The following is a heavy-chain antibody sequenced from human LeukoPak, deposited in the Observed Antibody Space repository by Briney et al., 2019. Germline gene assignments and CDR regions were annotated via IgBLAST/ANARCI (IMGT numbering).Heavy chain of an antibody. V-gene: IGHV4-61*02. CDR3: ARQTGSGLFILP. J-gene: IGHJ4*02. D-gene: IGHD3/OR15-3a*01. CDR2: IYTSGNT. CDR1: GGSISSGSYY. Sequence: PSQTLSLTCTVAGGSISSGSYYWSWIRQPAGKGLEWIGRIYTSGNTYYNASLKSQVSISIDTSKNRFSLKLTSVTAADTAVYFCARQTGSGLFILPGGQGTLVTVSS.